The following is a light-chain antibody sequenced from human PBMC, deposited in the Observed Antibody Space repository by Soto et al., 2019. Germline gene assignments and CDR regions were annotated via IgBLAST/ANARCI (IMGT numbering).Light chain of an antibody. Sequence: EIVMTQSPATLSVSPGERATLSCRASQSITSNLAWYQQKPGQAPRLLIYAASTRATGIPARFSASGSGTEFTLTISSLQSDDYGVYYCQHYVNWPLTFGGGTKVESK. CDR1: QSITSN. CDR2: AAS. V-gene: IGKV3-15*01. CDR3: QHYVNWPLT. J-gene: IGKJ4*01.